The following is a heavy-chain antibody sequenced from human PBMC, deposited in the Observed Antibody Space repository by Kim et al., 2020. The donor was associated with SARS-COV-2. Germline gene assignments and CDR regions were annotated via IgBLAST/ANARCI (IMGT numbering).Heavy chain of an antibody. D-gene: IGHD6-19*01. V-gene: IGHV4-31*03. CDR3: ARVPRAPVAGKKDPNYSDGMDI. Sequence: SETLSLTCTVSGGSISSGGYYWSWIRQHPGKGLEWIGYIYYSGSTYYNPSLKSRVTISVDTAKNQFSLKLSSVTAADTAVYYCARVPRAPVAGKKDPNYSDGMDIWGQGTTVTVSS. J-gene: IGHJ6*02. CDR1: GGSISSGGYY. CDR2: IYYSGST.